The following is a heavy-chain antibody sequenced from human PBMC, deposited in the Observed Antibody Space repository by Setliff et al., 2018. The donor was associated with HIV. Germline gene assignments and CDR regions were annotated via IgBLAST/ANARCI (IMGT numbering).Heavy chain of an antibody. Sequence: GGSLRLSCAASGFTFSGSAMHWVRQASGKGLEWVGRIRSKVNTYATAYAASVKGRFIISRDDSKNTAYLQLNSLKTEDTAVYYCSRQIFGVLIGCYGLDVWGQGTTVTVSS. CDR3: SRQIFGVLIGCYGLDV. D-gene: IGHD3-3*01. V-gene: IGHV3-73*01. J-gene: IGHJ6*02. CDR1: GFTFSGSA. CDR2: IRSKVNTYAT.